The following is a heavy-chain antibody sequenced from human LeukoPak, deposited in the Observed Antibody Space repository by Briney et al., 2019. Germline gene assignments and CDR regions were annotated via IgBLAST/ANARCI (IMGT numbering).Heavy chain of an antibody. CDR1: GYTFTASF. J-gene: IGHJ4*02. Sequence: HRASVKVSCKTSGYTFTASFIHWVRQAPGKGLEWVAWINPDSGVAKYAQNFQGRVTMTRGTAIGTAAKEMRSLKSDDTAVYYCARDVGSSSTWYEFYDWGQGTLGTVSS. CDR2: INPDSGVA. D-gene: IGHD6-13*01. V-gene: IGHV1-2*02. CDR3: ARDVGSSSTWYEFYD.